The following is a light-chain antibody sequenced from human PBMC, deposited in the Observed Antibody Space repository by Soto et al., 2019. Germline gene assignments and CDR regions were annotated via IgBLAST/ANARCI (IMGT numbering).Light chain of an antibody. J-gene: IGLJ2*01. CDR2: YDN. V-gene: IGLV1-44*01. CDR1: NSNIGSNT. Sequence: QSVLTQPPSASGTPGQRVTISCSGSNSNIGSNTVNWYQQLPGTAPKLLIYYDNLRPSGVPDRISGSKSGTSASLAISGLQSDDEADYYCSAWDDSLGGDVGFGGGTKLTVL. CDR3: SAWDDSLGGDVG.